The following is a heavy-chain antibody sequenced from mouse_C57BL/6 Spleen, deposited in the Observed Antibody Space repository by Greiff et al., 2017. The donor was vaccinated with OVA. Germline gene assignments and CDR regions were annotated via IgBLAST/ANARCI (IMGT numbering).Heavy chain of an antibody. CDR2: IDPENGDT. Sequence: VQLQQSGAELVRPGASVKLSCTASGFNIKDDYMHWVKQRPEQGLEWIGWIDPENGDTEYASNFQGKATITADTTSNTAYLQLSSLTSEDTAVYYSTTASSGVYWGQGTTLTVSS. CDR1: GFNIKDDY. D-gene: IGHD3-2*02. J-gene: IGHJ2*01. V-gene: IGHV14-4*01. CDR3: TTASSGVY.